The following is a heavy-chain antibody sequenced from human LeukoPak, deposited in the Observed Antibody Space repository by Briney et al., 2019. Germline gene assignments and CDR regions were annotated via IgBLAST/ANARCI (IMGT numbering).Heavy chain of an antibody. CDR3: AKGLRTGVGPYMGYHYYMDV. Sequence: GGSLRLSCAGTGFTFTSYAINWVRRAPGKGLEWVSSITGGADSTYLADSVKGRFTISRDNSKNTVYLQMNSLRDEDTGVYYCAKGLRTGVGPYMGYHYYMDVWGKGATVTVSS. D-gene: IGHD3-16*01. CDR1: GFTFTSYA. V-gene: IGHV3-23*01. J-gene: IGHJ6*03. CDR2: ITGGADST.